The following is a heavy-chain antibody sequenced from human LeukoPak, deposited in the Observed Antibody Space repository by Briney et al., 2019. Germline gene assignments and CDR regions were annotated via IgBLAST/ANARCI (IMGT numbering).Heavy chain of an antibody. D-gene: IGHD2-2*01. CDR3: ARICSTTDCLISA. V-gene: IGHV3-74*01. CDR2: INSDGSYT. Sequence: GGSLRLSCAASGFTFNRHWMHWVRQTPGKGLVWVSRINSDGSYTSYADFVKGRFTISRDNAKNTVYLQMSSLRAEDTAVYYCARICSTTDCLISAWGQGTLVTVSS. J-gene: IGHJ4*02. CDR1: GFTFNRHW.